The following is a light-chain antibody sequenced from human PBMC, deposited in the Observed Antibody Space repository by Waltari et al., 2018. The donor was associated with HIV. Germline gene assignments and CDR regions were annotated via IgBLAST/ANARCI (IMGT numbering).Light chain of an antibody. CDR1: QDIGNS. CDR2: GGY. V-gene: IGKV1-NL1*01. CDR3: HQYFSDPFT. J-gene: IGKJ4*01. Sequence: DIQMTQFPSSLSASVGDRVTLTRRATQDIGNSVSWYQQRPGKVPKLLVYGGYVRHRGVASRFTGSGSGTEYSLTISSLQPEDFATYYCHQYFSDPFTFGGGTKVEI.